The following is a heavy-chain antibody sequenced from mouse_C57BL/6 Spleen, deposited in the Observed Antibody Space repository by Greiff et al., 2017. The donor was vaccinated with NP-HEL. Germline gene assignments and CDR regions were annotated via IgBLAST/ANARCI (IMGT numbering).Heavy chain of an antibody. J-gene: IGHJ1*03. CDR1: GFNIKDYY. D-gene: IGHD2-5*01. CDR2: IDPEDGET. CDR3: ARSYFLYYSNYDWYFDV. Sequence: EVMLVESGAELVKPGASVKLSCTASGFNIKDYYMHWVKQRTEQGLEWIGRIDPEDGETKYAPKFQGKATITADTSSNTAYLQLSSLTSEDTAVYYCARSYFLYYSNYDWYFDVWGTGTTVTVSS. V-gene: IGHV14-2*01.